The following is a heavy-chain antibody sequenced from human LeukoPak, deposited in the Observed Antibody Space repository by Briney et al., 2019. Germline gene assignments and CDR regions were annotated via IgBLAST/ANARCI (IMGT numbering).Heavy chain of an antibody. CDR2: ISRNSGSI. J-gene: IGHJ4*02. CDR1: GFTFDDYA. CDR3: AKMHNWNYFDY. D-gene: IGHD1-20*01. V-gene: IGHV3-9*01. Sequence: GGSLRLSCAASGFTFDDYAMHWVRQAPGKGLEWVSGISRNSGSIGYADSVRGRFTISRDNAKNSLYLQMNSLRAEDTALYYCAKMHNWNYFDYWGQGTLVTVSS.